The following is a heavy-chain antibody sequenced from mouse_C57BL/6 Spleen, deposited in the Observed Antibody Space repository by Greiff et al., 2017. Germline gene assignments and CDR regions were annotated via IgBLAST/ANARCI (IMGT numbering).Heavy chain of an antibody. V-gene: IGHV14-1*01. Sequence: EVQLQQSGAELVRPGASVKLSCTASGFNIKDYYMHWVKQRPEQGLEWIGRIDPEDGDTGYAPKFQGKATMTADTSSNTAYLQLSSLTSEDTAVYYCTTGDYDGSSLDYWGQGTTLTVSS. J-gene: IGHJ2*01. CDR2: IDPEDGDT. CDR1: GFNIKDYY. D-gene: IGHD1-1*01. CDR3: TTGDYDGSSLDY.